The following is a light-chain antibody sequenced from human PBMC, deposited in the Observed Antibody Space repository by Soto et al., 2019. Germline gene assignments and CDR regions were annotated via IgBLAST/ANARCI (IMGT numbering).Light chain of an antibody. J-gene: IGLJ1*01. V-gene: IGLV2-14*01. CDR2: EVS. CDR3: SSYTTVFTYV. CDR1: SSDVGLYDY. Sequence: PASVSGSPGQSITVSCTGTSSDVGLYDYVSWFQQHPGKSPKLIIYEVSHRPSGVSSRFSGSKSGNTASLTISGLQTEDEADYYCSSYTTVFTYVFGTGTKVTVL.